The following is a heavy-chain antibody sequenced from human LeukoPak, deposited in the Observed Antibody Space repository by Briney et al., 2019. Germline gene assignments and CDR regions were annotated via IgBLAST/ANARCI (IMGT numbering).Heavy chain of an antibody. CDR3: ARQLGYCSDGSCYFDY. J-gene: IGHJ4*02. CDR1: GFTSSSYA. D-gene: IGHD2-15*01. CDR2: ISGSGGST. V-gene: IGHV3-23*01. Sequence: GKSLRLSCAASGFTSSSYAMSWVRQAPGKGLEWVSAISGSGGSTYYADSVKGRFTISRDNSKNTLYLQMNSVRAEDTAVYYCARQLGYCSDGSCYFDYWGQGTLVTVSS.